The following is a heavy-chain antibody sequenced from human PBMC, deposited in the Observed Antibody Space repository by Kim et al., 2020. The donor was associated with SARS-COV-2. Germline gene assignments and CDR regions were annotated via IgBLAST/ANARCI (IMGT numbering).Heavy chain of an antibody. CDR2: INPSGGST. V-gene: IGHV1-46*01. CDR3: ARGCSSTSCYHAAFDY. J-gene: IGHJ4*02. CDR1: GYTFTSYY. D-gene: IGHD2-2*01. Sequence: ASVKVSCKASGYTFTSYYMHWVRQAPGQGLEWMGIINPSGGSTSYAQKFQGRVTMTRDTSTSTVYMELSSLRSEDTAVYYCARGCSSTSCYHAAFDYWGQGTLVTVSS.